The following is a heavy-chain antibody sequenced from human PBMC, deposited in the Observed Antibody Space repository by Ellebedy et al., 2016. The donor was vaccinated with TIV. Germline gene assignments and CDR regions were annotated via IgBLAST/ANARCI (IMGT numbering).Heavy chain of an antibody. CDR1: GFSFRSYW. J-gene: IGHJ3*02. CDR2: INQGGSER. Sequence: GGSLRLSCGPSGFSFRSYWMSWVRQAPGKGLEWVANINQGGSERHYVDSVKGRFTIARDNAKNSLYLEMNSLRAEDTAVYFFATDGSYGDYLSPSHAFEIWGQGTMVAVSS. CDR3: ATDGSYGDYLSPSHAFEI. V-gene: IGHV3-7*01. D-gene: IGHD4-17*01.